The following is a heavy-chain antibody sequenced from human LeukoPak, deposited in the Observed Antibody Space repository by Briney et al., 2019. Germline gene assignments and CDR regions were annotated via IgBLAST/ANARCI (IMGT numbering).Heavy chain of an antibody. CDR2: INPNSGGT. CDR3: ARGRPQAAGSWYFDY. Sequence: ASVKVSCKVSGYTFTGYYMHWVRQAPGQGLEWMGWINPNSGGTNYAQKFQGRVTMTRDTSISTAYMELSRLRSDDTAVYYCARGRPQAAGSWYFDYWGQGTLVTVSS. D-gene: IGHD6-13*01. J-gene: IGHJ4*02. V-gene: IGHV1-2*02. CDR1: GYTFTGYY.